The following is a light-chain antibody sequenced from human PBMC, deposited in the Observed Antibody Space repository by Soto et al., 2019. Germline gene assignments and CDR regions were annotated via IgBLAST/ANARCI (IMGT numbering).Light chain of an antibody. CDR1: SSYVGGYNY. J-gene: IGLJ1*01. CDR3: SSYTSSSTYV. Sequence: QSVLTQPASVSGSPGQSLAISCIGSSSYVGGYNYVSWHQQHPGKAPKVVIYDVSNWPSGVSDRFSGSKSGNTASLTISGLQAEDEADYYCSSYTSSSTYVFGTGTKVTVL. V-gene: IGLV2-14*01. CDR2: DVS.